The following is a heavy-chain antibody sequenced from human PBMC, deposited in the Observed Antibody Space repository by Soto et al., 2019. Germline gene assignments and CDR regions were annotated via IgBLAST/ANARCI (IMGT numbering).Heavy chain of an antibody. V-gene: IGHV1-18*04. D-gene: IGHD5-12*01. CDR2: ISAYNGNT. Sequence: GASVKVSCKASGYTFTSYGISWVRQAPGQGLEWMGWISAYNGNTNYAQKFQGRVTITADGSTSTAYMELSSLRSEDTAVYYCARASGYSGYDQFDYWGQGTLVTVSS. CDR1: GYTFTSYG. J-gene: IGHJ4*02. CDR3: ARASGYSGYDQFDY.